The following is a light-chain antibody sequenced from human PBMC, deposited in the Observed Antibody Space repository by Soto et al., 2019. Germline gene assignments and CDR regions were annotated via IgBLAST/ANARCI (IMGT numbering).Light chain of an antibody. CDR1: SSDVGGYNF. CDR3: SSYAGSKNFPYV. Sequence: QSALTQPTSASGSPGQPVTISCTGTSSDVGGYNFVSWYQQHPGKAPKLMIYEVSERPSGVPDRFSASKSGNTASLTVSGLQADDEADYYCSSYAGSKNFPYVFGTGTKVTVL. CDR2: EVS. V-gene: IGLV2-8*01. J-gene: IGLJ1*01.